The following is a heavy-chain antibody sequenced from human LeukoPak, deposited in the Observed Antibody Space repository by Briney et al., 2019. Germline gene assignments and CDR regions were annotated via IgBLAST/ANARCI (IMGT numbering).Heavy chain of an antibody. J-gene: IGHJ5*02. CDR3: ARDQFPARALDP. V-gene: IGHV1-69*13. CDR1: GGTFSSYV. CDR2: IIPIFGTA. Sequence: SVKVSCKASGGTFSSYVISWVRQAPGQGLEWMGGIIPIFGTANYAQKFQGRVTITADESTSTAYMELSSLRSEDTAVYYCARDQFPARALDPWGQGTLVTVSS.